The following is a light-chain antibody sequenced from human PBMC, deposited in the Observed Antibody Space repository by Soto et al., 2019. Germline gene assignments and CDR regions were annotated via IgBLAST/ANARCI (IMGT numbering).Light chain of an antibody. J-gene: IGLJ1*01. CDR2: EVS. Sequence: QSVLTQPASVSGSPGQSITISCTGTSSDVGGYNYVSWYQQYPGKAPKLMIYEVSNRPSGVSNRFSGSKSGNTASLTISGLQAEDEADYYCTSYTSGSTLPWVFGTGTKVTVL. CDR1: SSDVGGYNY. CDR3: TSYTSGSTLPWV. V-gene: IGLV2-14*01.